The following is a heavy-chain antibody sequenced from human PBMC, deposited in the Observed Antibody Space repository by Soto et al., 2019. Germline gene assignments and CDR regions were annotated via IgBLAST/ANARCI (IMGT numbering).Heavy chain of an antibody. CDR1: GQSFSGHS. D-gene: IGHD1-1*01. CDR3: ARGSGIVALPGELEDVNYDF. Sequence: QVQLQQWGAGLVKPSETLSLSCAVYGQSFSGHSWAWIRQPPGKGLEWIGEISESGSTYYNPSLKSRVTISTDTSKTQFSLKLSSVTAADTAAYFCARGSGIVALPGELEDVNYDFWGQGTLVNVSS. V-gene: IGHV4-34*01. J-gene: IGHJ4*02. CDR2: ISESGST.